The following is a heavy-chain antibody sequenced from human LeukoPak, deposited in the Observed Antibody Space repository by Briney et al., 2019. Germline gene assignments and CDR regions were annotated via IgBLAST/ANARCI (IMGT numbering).Heavy chain of an antibody. CDR3: ASTNSGSRTY. Sequence: GGSLRLSCVVSGFTLNRYWIHWVRQAPGKGLVWVSYVNNDGTGTNYADSVKGRFTMSRDNAKNTLYLQMNSLRAEDTAVYYCASTNSGSRTYWGQGTLVTVAS. V-gene: IGHV3-74*01. CDR2: VNNDGTGT. CDR1: GFTLNRYW. D-gene: IGHD1-26*01. J-gene: IGHJ4*02.